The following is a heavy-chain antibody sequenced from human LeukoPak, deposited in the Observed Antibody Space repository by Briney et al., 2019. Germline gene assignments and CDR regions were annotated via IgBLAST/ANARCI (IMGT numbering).Heavy chain of an antibody. CDR3: ARSLKATDYRGVDI. CDR2: MNPNSGNT. Sequence: ASVKVSCKASGYTFTSYDINWVRQATGQGLEWMGWMNPNSGNTGYAQKFQGRVTMTRNTSISTAYMELSSLRSEDTAVYYCARSLKATDYRGVDIWGQGTLVPVSS. V-gene: IGHV1-8*01. J-gene: IGHJ3*02. D-gene: IGHD4-11*01. CDR1: GYTFTSYD.